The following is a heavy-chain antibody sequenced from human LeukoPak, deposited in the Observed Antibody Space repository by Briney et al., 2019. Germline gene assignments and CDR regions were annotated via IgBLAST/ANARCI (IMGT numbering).Heavy chain of an antibody. D-gene: IGHD5-24*01. CDR3: ARERWLQFGNWFGP. Sequence: SVKLSCKVSVVTFSSYAISWVGQAPGQRLEWLGRMITILGIADYAQKFQCRVKITSANSTSTTNMECSRLRSEDPAGYSCARERWLQFGNWFGPSGQGTLVTVSS. CDR2: MITILGIA. V-gene: IGHV1-69*04. CDR1: VVTFSSYA. J-gene: IGHJ5*02.